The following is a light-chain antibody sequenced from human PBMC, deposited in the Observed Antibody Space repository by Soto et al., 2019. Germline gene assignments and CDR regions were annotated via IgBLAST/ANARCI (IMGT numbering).Light chain of an antibody. CDR1: QSVLYSSNNKNY. V-gene: IGKV4-1*01. Sequence: DIVMTQSPDSLAVSLGERATINCKSSQSVLYSSNNKNYLAWYQQKPGQPPKLLIYWSSTRESGVPVRFSGSGSGTDFTLTISSLQAEDVAVYYCQQYYSTPYTFGQGTTLEIK. J-gene: IGKJ2*01. CDR3: QQYYSTPYT. CDR2: WSS.